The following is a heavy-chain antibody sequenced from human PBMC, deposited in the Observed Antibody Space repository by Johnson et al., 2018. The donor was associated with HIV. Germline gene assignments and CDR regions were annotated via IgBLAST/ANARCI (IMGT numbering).Heavy chain of an antibody. CDR3: ARGAYSSSWHASDASDI. V-gene: IGHV3-53*01. Sequence: VQLVESGGGVVQPGGSLRLSCAASGFTVSSNYMSWVRQAPGKGLAWVSVIYSGGSTYYADSVKGRFSISRDNGKNSLYLQMNSLRAEDTALYYCARGAYSSSWHASDASDIWGQGTMVTVSS. CDR1: GFTVSSNY. J-gene: IGHJ3*02. CDR2: IYSGGST. D-gene: IGHD6-13*01.